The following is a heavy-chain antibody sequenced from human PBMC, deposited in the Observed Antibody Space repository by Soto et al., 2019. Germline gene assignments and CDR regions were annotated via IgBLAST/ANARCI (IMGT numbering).Heavy chain of an antibody. J-gene: IGHJ6*01. V-gene: IGHV1-69*01. D-gene: IGHD2-2*01. CDR1: A. Sequence: AISCRMQAPGQEQEWMGGIIPIFGTANYAQKFQGRVTITADESTSTAYMELSSLRSEDTAVYYCARNPIVVFPLARISNLYHGM. CDR3: ARNPIVVFPLARISNLYHGM. CDR2: IIPIFGTA.